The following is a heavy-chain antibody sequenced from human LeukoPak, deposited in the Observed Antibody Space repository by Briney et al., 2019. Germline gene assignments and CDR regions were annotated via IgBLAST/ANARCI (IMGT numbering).Heavy chain of an antibody. Sequence: ASVKVSCKASGYTFTSYGISWVRQAPGQGLEWMGWISAYDGNTNYAQKLQGRVTMTTDTSTSTAYMELRSLRSDDTAVYYCAREIKYGGRYNWFNPWGQGTLVTVSS. CDR2: ISAYDGNT. CDR3: AREIKYGGRYNWFNP. CDR1: GYTFTSYG. D-gene: IGHD4-23*01. J-gene: IGHJ5*02. V-gene: IGHV1-18*01.